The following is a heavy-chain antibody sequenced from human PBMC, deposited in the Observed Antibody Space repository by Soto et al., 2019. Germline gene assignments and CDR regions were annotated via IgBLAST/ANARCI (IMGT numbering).Heavy chain of an antibody. CDR1: GFTFSSYA. CDR3: ARAAGEQLARPQGFDY. D-gene: IGHD6-6*01. J-gene: IGHJ4*02. CDR2: ISYDGSNK. V-gene: IGHV3-30-3*01. Sequence: PGGSLRLSCAASGFTFSSYAMHWVRQAPGKGLEWVAVISYDGSNKYYADSVKGRFTISRDNSKNTLYLQMNSLRAEDTAVYYCARAAGEQLARPQGFDYWGQGTLVTVSS.